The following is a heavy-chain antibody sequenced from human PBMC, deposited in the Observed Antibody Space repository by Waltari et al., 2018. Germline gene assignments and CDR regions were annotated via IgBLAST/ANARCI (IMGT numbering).Heavy chain of an antibody. Sequence: VQLVQSGAEVKKPGASVKVSCKASGYTFTSYGISWVRQAPGKGLEWVSSISSSSSYIYYADSVKGRFTISRDNAKNSLYLQMNSLRAEDTAVYYCARDPRYFDYWGQGTLVTVSS. J-gene: IGHJ4*02. V-gene: IGHV3-21*01. CDR1: GYTFTSYG. CDR3: ARDPRYFDY. CDR2: ISSSSSYI.